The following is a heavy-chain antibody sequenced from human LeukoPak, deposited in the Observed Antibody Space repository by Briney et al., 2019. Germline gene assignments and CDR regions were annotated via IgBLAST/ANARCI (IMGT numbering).Heavy chain of an antibody. D-gene: IGHD4-23*01. J-gene: IGHJ4*02. CDR1: GGSISSYY. V-gene: IGHV4-59*01. Sequence: PSETLSLTCTVSGGSISSYYWSWIRQPPGKGLEWIGYIYYSGSTNYNPSLKSRVTISVDTSKNQFSLKLSSVTAANTAVYYCARIEDYGGNSVNYWGQGTLVTVSS. CDR2: IYYSGST. CDR3: ARIEDYGGNSVNY.